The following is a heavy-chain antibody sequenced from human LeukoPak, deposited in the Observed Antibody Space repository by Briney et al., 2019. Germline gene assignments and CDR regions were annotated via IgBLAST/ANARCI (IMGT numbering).Heavy chain of an antibody. CDR2: THTNSGGT. Sequence: ASVKASCKASAYTFTSYYMHWERQADGQGLEWMGWTHTNSGGTNYAQKFQSRVTMTRDTSISTAYMELSRLRSDDTAVYYCARVMSLYSSGPDVDYWGQGTLVTVSS. V-gene: IGHV1-2*02. D-gene: IGHD6-19*01. J-gene: IGHJ4*02. CDR1: AYTFTSYY. CDR3: ARVMSLYSSGPDVDY.